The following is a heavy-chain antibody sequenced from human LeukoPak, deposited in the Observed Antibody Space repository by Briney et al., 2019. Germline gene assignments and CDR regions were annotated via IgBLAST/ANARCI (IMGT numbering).Heavy chain of an antibody. CDR1: GGSINPYY. J-gene: IGHJ6*03. CDR2: FLYSGSA. CDR3: ARHCSTTTCQYYYYHMDV. D-gene: IGHD2-2*01. Sequence: SETLSLICTVSGGSINPYYWSWIRQVPGKGLEWLGYFLYSGSANYNPSLKSRISISVDTSKKQTSLTLTSVTAADTAVYYCARHCSTTTCQYYYYHMDVWGKGTTVTVSS. V-gene: IGHV4-59*08.